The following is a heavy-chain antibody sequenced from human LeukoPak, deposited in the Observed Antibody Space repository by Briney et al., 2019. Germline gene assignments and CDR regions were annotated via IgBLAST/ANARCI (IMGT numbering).Heavy chain of an antibody. CDR2: ISYDGSNK. Sequence: GRSLRLSCAASGFTFSSYGMHWVRQAPAKGLEWVAIISYDGSNKYYAGSVKGRFTISRDNSKNTLYLQMNRLRAEDTAVYYCAKSTTVTQRGYFDYWGQGTLVTVSS. D-gene: IGHD4-17*01. V-gene: IGHV3-30*18. J-gene: IGHJ4*02. CDR1: GFTFSSYG. CDR3: AKSTTVTQRGYFDY.